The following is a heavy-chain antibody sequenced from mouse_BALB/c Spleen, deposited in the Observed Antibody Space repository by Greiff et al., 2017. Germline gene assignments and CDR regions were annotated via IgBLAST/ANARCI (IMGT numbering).Heavy chain of an antibody. CDR1: GFSLTSYG. V-gene: IGHV2-9*02. Sequence: VQLKESGPGLVAPSQSLSITCTVSGFSLTSYGVHWVRQPPGKGLEWLGVIWAGGSTNYNSALMSRLSISKDNSKSQVFLKMNSLQTDDTAMYYCARVYYGYDEGLAWFAYWGQGTLVTVSA. D-gene: IGHD2-2*01. CDR3: ARVYYGYDEGLAWFAY. CDR2: IWAGGST. J-gene: IGHJ3*01.